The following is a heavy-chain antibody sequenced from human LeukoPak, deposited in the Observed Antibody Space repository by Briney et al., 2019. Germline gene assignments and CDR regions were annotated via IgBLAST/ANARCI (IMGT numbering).Heavy chain of an antibody. J-gene: IGHJ4*02. CDR3: ITPLPYSAQ. CDR1: GFSFSSYP. D-gene: IGHD2-21*01. Sequence: GSLRLSCVASGFSFSSYPMNWVRQAPGKGLEWVGRIKPKTDGETTEYAAPVKDRFSISRDDSKSMMYLQMNSLKTEDTAVYYCITPLPYSAQGGQGTLVTVSS. V-gene: IGHV3-15*07. CDR2: IKPKTDGETT.